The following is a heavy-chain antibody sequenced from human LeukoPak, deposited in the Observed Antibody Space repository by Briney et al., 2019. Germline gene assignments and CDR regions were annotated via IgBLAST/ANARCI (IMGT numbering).Heavy chain of an antibody. CDR3: ARDNPRRAAAAFDP. CDR2: LIPIFGTA. Sequence: ASVKVSCKASGGTFSSYAISWVRQTPGQGLEWMGGLIPIFGTANYAQKLQGKVTISADESPSTAYMALSSRRAEKTAVYYCARDNPRRAAAAFDPWGQGTLVTVSS. V-gene: IGHV1-69*01. J-gene: IGHJ5*02. CDR1: GGTFSSYA. D-gene: IGHD6-13*01.